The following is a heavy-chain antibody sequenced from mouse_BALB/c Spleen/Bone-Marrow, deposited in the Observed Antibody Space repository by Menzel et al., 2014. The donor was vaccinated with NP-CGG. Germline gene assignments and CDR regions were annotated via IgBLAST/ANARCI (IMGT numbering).Heavy chain of an antibody. Sequence: QVQLQQSGPGLVQPSQSPSITCTVSGLSLTDYGVHWVRQSPGKGLEWLGVIWSGGNTDYNAAFISRLSISKDNSKSXVFFKMNSQQANDTAIYYCARKSYYYGKGAMDYWGQGTSVTVSS. J-gene: IGHJ4*01. CDR3: ARKSYYYGKGAMDY. D-gene: IGHD1-1*01. CDR1: GLSLTDYG. V-gene: IGHV2-2*02. CDR2: IWSGGNT.